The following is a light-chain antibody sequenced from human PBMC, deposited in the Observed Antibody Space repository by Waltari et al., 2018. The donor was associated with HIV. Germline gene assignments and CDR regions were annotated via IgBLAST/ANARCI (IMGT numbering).Light chain of an antibody. Sequence: EIVLTQSPATLSLSPGERASLSCRASERISTYLAWYQQSPGQAPRLLSYDASNRATGVPARFSGSGSGTDFTLTISSLEPEDFAVYYCQQRTNWWTFGQGTRVESK. CDR3: QQRTNWWT. V-gene: IGKV3-11*01. CDR2: DAS. CDR1: ERISTY. J-gene: IGKJ1*01.